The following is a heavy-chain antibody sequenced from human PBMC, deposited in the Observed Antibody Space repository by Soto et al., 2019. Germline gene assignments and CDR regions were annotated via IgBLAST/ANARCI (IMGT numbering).Heavy chain of an antibody. CDR1: GGSITSAGYS. CDR2: IYQSGSS. V-gene: IGHV4-30-2*01. D-gene: IGHD2-2*02. J-gene: IGHJ6*02. Sequence: PSETLSLTCTVSGGSITSAGYSWNWIRQPPGKGLEWVGYIYQSGSSSDNPSLKSRVTMSLNRSKNQFSLNLTSVTAADTAVYFCARGQYRYGLDVWGQGTTVTVSS. CDR3: ARGQYRYGLDV.